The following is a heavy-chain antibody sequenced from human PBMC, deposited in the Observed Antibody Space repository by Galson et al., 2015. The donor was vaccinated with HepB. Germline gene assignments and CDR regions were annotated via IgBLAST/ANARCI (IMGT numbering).Heavy chain of an antibody. V-gene: IGHV4-34*01. J-gene: IGHJ4*02. D-gene: IGHD3-22*01. Sequence: GLEWIGEIHDSGSTNYNPSLKSRVTISVDTSKNQFSLKLSSVTAADTAVYYCARGVLETTMIVVVITAGIHYFDYWGQGTLVTVSS. CDR3: ARGVLETTMIVVVITAGIHYFDY. CDR2: IHDSGST.